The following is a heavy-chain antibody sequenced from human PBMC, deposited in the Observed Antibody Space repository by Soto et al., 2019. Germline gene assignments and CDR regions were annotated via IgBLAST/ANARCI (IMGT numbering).Heavy chain of an antibody. Sequence: ASVKVSCKASGYTFTSYGISWVRQAPGQGLEWMGWISAYNGNTNYAQKPQGRVTMTTDTSTSTAYMELRSLRSDDTAVYYCARRVREGKYYYYSYMDVWGKGTTVPVSS. CDR3: ARRVREGKYYYYSYMDV. J-gene: IGHJ6*03. D-gene: IGHD3-10*01. V-gene: IGHV1-18*01. CDR2: ISAYNGNT. CDR1: GYTFTSYG.